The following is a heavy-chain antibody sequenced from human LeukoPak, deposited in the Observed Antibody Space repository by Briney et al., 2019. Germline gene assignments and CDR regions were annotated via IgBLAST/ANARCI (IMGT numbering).Heavy chain of an antibody. CDR3: ARNPLMDH. J-gene: IGHJ4*02. V-gene: IGHV1-2*02. Sequence: ASVKVSCKASGYTFTDYYMHWVRQAPGQGLEWRGWINPNSGTNYAQKFQGRVTMTRDTSISTAYMELTRLTSDDTAVYYCARNPLMDHGGQGTRVTVSS. CDR2: INPNSGT. CDR1: GYTFTDYY.